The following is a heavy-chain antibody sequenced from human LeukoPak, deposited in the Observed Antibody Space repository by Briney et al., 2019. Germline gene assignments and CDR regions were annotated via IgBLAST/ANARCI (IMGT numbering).Heavy chain of an antibody. D-gene: IGHD3-10*01. J-gene: IGHJ4*02. CDR2: ISGSGGST. CDR3: ARALPTGYGSGSFRDY. Sequence: PGGSLRLSCAASGFTFSSYAMSWVRQAPGKGLEWVSAISGSGGSTYYADSVKGRFTISRDNSKNSLYLQMNSLRAEDTAVYYCARALPTGYGSGSFRDYWGQGTLVTVSS. V-gene: IGHV3-23*01. CDR1: GFTFSSYA.